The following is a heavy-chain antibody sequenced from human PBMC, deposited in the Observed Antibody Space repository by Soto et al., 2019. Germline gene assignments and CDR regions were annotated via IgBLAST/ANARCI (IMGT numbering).Heavy chain of an antibody. V-gene: IGHV3-23*01. CDR1: GFTFSSYA. J-gene: IGHJ5*02. Sequence: EVQLLESGGGLVQPGGSLRLSCAASGFTFSSYAMSWVRQAPGKGLEWVSTISGSGGSTYYADSVKGRFTISRDNSKNTLYLQMNSLRAEDTAVYYCAKVIVVVVAARDENWFDPWGQGTLVTVSS. CDR2: ISGSGGST. D-gene: IGHD2-15*01. CDR3: AKVIVVVVAARDENWFDP.